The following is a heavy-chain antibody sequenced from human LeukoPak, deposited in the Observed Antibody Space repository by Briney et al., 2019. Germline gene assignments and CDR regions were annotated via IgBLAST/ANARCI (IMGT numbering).Heavy chain of an antibody. Sequence: SETLSLTCTVSGGSISSYYWSWVRQPPGKGLEWIGSVYYTGSTNYSPSLKSRVTISVDTSKNQFSLKLRSVTAADTAVYYCARISSSNWYNERGAFDVWGQGTMVTDSS. CDR3: ARISSSNWYNERGAFDV. J-gene: IGHJ3*01. CDR2: VYYTGST. CDR1: GGSISSYY. V-gene: IGHV4-59*01. D-gene: IGHD6-13*01.